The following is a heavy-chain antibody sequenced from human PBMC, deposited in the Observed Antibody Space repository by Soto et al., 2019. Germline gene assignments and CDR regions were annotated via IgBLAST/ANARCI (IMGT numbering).Heavy chain of an antibody. CDR3: ARGEGSGWPFYYYYGVDV. J-gene: IGHJ6*02. Sequence: GASVKVSSKASGYTLDSYDINWVRQATGQGLEWMGWMNPNSGNTGYAQKFQGRVTMTRNTSISTAYMELSSLRSEDTAVYYCARGEGSGWPFYYYYGVDVWGQGTTVTVSS. CDR1: GYTLDSYD. CDR2: MNPNSGNT. D-gene: IGHD6-19*01. V-gene: IGHV1-8*01.